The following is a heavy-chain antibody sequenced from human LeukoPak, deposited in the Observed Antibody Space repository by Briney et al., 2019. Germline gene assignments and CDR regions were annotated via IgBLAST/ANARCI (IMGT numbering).Heavy chain of an antibody. Sequence: GGSLRLSCAASGFTVSSNYMSWVRQAPGKGLEWVSVIYSGGSTYYADSVKGRFTISRDNSKNTLYLHMNSLRAEDTAVYYCAKERGSLPAGQNRFDYWGQGTLVTVSS. CDR1: GFTVSSNY. J-gene: IGHJ4*02. CDR2: IYSGGST. CDR3: AKERGSLPAGQNRFDY. D-gene: IGHD2-2*01. V-gene: IGHV3-53*01.